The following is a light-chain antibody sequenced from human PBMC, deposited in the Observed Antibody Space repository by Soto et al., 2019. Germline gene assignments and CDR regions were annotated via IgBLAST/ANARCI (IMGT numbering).Light chain of an antibody. J-gene: IGLJ3*02. CDR1: SSNIGAGYP. CDR2: G. CDR3: QSYDSSLSLRWV. Sequence: QSVLTKPPSGSGAPGQRVTISCTWSSSNIGAGYPVHWYQQLPGTAPKLLVAGNRPSGVPDRFSVSKSGASASLAITGLQAEDEADYYCQSYDSSLSLRWVFGRGTKVTVL. V-gene: IGLV1-40*01.